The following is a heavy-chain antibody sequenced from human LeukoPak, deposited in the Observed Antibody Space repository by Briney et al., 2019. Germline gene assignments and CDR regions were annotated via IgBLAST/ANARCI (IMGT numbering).Heavy chain of an antibody. CDR2: IKQDGSEK. CDR1: GFTFSSYW. D-gene: IGHD3-9*01. J-gene: IGHJ6*02. V-gene: IGHV3-7*03. Sequence: GGSLRLSCAASGFTFSSYWMSWVRQAPGKGLEWVANIKQDGSEKYYVDSVEGRFTISRDNAKNSLYLQMNSLRAEDTAVYYCARGDQALRYFDWLPTMRYYYGMDVWGQGTTVTVSS. CDR3: ARGDQALRYFDWLPTMRYYYGMDV.